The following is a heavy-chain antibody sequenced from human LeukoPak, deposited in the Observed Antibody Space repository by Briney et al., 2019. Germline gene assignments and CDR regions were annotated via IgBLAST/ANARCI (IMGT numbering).Heavy chain of an antibody. CDR2: INGDGSTA. CDR1: GFAFNKYW. Sequence: GGSLRLSCAASGFAFNKYWMHWVRQAPGKGLVWVSRINGDGSTASYADSVKGGFTISRDNAKNTLYLQMSSLRAEDTAVYYCATGNYYDSRGYYTFGHWGQGTLVTVSS. CDR3: ATGNYYDSRGYYTFGH. J-gene: IGHJ4*02. D-gene: IGHD3-22*01. V-gene: IGHV3-74*01.